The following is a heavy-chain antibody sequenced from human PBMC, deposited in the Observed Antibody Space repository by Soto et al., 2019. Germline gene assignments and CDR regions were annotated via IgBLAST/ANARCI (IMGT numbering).Heavy chain of an antibody. Sequence: SETLSLTCTVSGGSISSGGYYWSWIRQHPGKGLEWIGYIYYSGSTYYNPSLKSRVTISVDTSKNQFSLKLSSVTAADTAVYYCAREAGTTVQPNYGMDVWGQGTTVTVSS. V-gene: IGHV4-31*03. CDR2: IYYSGST. D-gene: IGHD4-4*01. CDR1: GGSISSGGYY. CDR3: AREAGTTVQPNYGMDV. J-gene: IGHJ6*02.